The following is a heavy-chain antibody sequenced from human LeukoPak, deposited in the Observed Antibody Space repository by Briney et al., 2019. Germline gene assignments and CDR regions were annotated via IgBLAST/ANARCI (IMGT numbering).Heavy chain of an antibody. CDR1: GFTFSSYW. V-gene: IGHV3-21*01. CDR2: ISSGSSAI. D-gene: IGHD4-17*01. CDR3: ARGHTAVTRHFDF. Sequence: GGSLRLSCAASGFTFSSYWMTWVRQAPGKGLEWVSIISSGSSAIFSADALKGRFTISRDAAKNLLYLDMNSLRAEDTAVYYCARGHTAVTRHFDFWGQGTLVTVSS. J-gene: IGHJ4*02.